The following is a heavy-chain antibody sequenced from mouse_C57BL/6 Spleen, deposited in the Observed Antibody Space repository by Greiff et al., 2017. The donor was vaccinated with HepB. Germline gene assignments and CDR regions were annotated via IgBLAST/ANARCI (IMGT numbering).Heavy chain of an antibody. J-gene: IGHJ1*03. D-gene: IGHD1-1*01. CDR2: INPNNGGT. CDR1: GYTFTDYN. CDR3: ARDYYGSSYGYFDV. Sequence: EVQLQQSGPELVKPGASVKMSCKASGYTFTDYNMHWVKQSHGKSLEWIGNINPNNGGTSYNQKFKGKATLTVNKSSSTAYMELRSLTSEDSAVYYGARDYYGSSYGYFDVWGTGTTVTVSS. V-gene: IGHV1-22*01.